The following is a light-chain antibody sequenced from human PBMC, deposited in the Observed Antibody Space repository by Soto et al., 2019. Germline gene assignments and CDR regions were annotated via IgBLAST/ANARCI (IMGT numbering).Light chain of an antibody. CDR1: PVISTY. J-gene: IGKJ4*01. Sequence: IQLTQSPSSLSASVGDRVTITCRASPVISTYLAWYQQKPGTAPKLLIYLASTLQGGVPSRFSGSGSGTDFSLTISSLQPEDVATYYCQYLNSYPLTFGGWTKVEIK. CDR2: LAS. V-gene: IGKV1-9*01. CDR3: QYLNSYPLT.